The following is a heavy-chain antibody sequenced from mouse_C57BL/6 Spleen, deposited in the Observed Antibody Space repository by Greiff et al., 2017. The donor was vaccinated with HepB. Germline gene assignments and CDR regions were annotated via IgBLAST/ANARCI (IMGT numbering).Heavy chain of an antibody. CDR1: GYTLTEYT. Sequence: VQLQQSGAELVKPGASVKLSCKASGYTLTEYTIHWVKQRSGQGLEWIGWFYPGSGSIKYNEKFKDKATLTADKSSSTVYMELSRLTSEDSAVYFCARHEERLRRNYYAMDYWGQGTSVTVSS. V-gene: IGHV1-62-2*01. J-gene: IGHJ4*01. CDR3: ARHEERLRRNYYAMDY. D-gene: IGHD2-2*01. CDR2: FYPGSGSI.